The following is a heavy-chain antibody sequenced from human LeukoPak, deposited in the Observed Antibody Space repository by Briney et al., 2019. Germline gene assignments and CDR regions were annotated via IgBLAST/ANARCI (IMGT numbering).Heavy chain of an antibody. CDR1: GVSFSGYY. J-gene: IGHJ4*02. V-gene: IGHV4-34*01. CDR3: ARLRGNYGSGSYRY. D-gene: IGHD3-10*01. Sequence: SETLSLSCALSGVSFSGYYWSWIRQPPGKGLEWIGEINHSGSTNYNPSLKSRVTISVDTSKNQFSLKLSSVTAADTAVYYCARLRGNYGSGSYRYWGQGTLVTVSS. CDR2: INHSGST.